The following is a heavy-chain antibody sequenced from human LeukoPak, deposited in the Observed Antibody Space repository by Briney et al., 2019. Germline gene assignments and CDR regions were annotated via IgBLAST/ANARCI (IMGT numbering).Heavy chain of an antibody. CDR2: MNPNSGNT. J-gene: IGHJ5*02. Sequence: ASVKVSCKASGYTFTSYDINWVRQATGQGLERMGWMNPNSGNTGYAQKFQGRVTMTRNTSISTAYMELSSLRSEDTAVYYCARMSYDSSGYYSDWFDPWGQGTLVTVSS. V-gene: IGHV1-8*01. CDR3: ARMSYDSSGYYSDWFDP. CDR1: GYTFTSYD. D-gene: IGHD3-22*01.